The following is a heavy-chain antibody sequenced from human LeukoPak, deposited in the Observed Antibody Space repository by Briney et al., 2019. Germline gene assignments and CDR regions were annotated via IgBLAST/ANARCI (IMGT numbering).Heavy chain of an antibody. J-gene: IGHJ3*02. CDR3: ARDLDGAVDTAMVPDI. D-gene: IGHD5-18*01. V-gene: IGHV1-2*02. Sequence: GASVKVSCKASGFPFTSYYMHWVRQAPGQGLEWMGWINPNSGGTNYAQKFQGRVTMTRDTSISTAYMELSRLRSDDTAVYYCARDLDGAVDTAMVPDIWGQGTMVTVSS. CDR1: GFPFTSYY. CDR2: INPNSGGT.